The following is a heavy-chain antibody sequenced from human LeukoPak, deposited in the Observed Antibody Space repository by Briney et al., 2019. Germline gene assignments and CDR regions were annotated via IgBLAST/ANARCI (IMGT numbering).Heavy chain of an antibody. V-gene: IGHV3-11*06. J-gene: IGHJ4*02. CDR1: GFTFSDYY. Sequence: PGGSLRLFCAASGFTFSDYYMSWIRQAPGKGLEWVSYISSSSSYTNYADSVKGRFTISRDNAKNSLYLQMNSLRAEDTAVYYCARKARGVFTPMDYWGQGTLVTVSS. CDR2: ISSSSSYT. D-gene: IGHD3-10*01. CDR3: ARKARGVFTPMDY.